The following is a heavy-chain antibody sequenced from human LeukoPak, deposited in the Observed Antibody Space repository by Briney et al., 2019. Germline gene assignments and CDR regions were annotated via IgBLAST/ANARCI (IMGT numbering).Heavy chain of an antibody. J-gene: IGHJ5*02. CDR2: ISTYKGNT. CDR3: ATTRRGYYDSSGYNDH. D-gene: IGHD3-22*01. V-gene: IGHV1-18*01. CDR1: GYTFTSYS. Sequence: ASVKVSCRASGYTFTSYSITWVRQAPGQGLEWMGLISTYKGNTDYAQNLQGRLTMTTDTSTSTAYMELRGLTSDDTAVYYCATTRRGYYDSSGYNDHWGQGTLVTVAS.